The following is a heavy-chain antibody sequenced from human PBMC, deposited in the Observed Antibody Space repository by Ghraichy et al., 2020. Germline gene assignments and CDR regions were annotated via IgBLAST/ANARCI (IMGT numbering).Heavy chain of an antibody. Sequence: GGSLRLSCAASGFTFSSYGMHWVRQAPGKGLEWVAVIWYDGSNKFYADSVKGRFTISRDNSKNTLYLQMNSLRAEDTAVYYCARDKHIVVVTAMDYWGQGTLVTVSS. J-gene: IGHJ4*02. D-gene: IGHD2-21*02. CDR3: ARDKHIVVVTAMDY. CDR2: IWYDGSNK. V-gene: IGHV3-33*01. CDR1: GFTFSSYG.